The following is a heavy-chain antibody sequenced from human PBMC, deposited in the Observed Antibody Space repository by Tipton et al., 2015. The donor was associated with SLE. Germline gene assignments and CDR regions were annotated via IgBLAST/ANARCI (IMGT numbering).Heavy chain of an antibody. Sequence: GLVKPSKTLSLICTVSGVSISRSSYYWGWIRQSPGQGLEWLGKAFYSGTTYYNPSLKSRISISVDTSRNQFSLKLSSVTGADTAVYYCTGEWQQVVGVAYWGLGALVTVSS. D-gene: IGHD3-16*01. CDR1: GVSISRSSYY. CDR2: AFYSGTT. V-gene: IGHV4-39*07. J-gene: IGHJ4*02. CDR3: TGEWQQVVGVAY.